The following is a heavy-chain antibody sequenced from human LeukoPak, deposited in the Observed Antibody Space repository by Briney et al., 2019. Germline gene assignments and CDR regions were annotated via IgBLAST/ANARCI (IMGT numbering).Heavy chain of an antibody. CDR1: GFTFSYYS. CDR2: ISSSGSTI. D-gene: IGHD6-19*01. J-gene: IGHJ3*02. V-gene: IGHV3-48*04. CDR3: ARDQSSGWSHFTLNAFDI. Sequence: GGSLRLSCAASGFTFSYYSVTWVRQAPGKGLEWVSYISSSGSTIYYADSVKGRFTISRDNAKNSLYLQMNSLRAEDTAVYYCARDQSSGWSHFTLNAFDIWGQGTMVTVSS.